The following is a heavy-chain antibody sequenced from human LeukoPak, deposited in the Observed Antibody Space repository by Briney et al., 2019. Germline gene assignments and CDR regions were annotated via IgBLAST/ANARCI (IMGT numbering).Heavy chain of an antibody. CDR2: INPNSGGT. CDR1: GYTFTGYY. Sequence: ASVKVSCEASGYTFTGYYMHWVRQAPGQGLEWMGWINPNSGGTNYAQKFQGRVTMTRDTSISTAYMELSRLRSDDTAVYYCARGGYDSSGYSFDYWGQGTLVTVSS. V-gene: IGHV1-2*02. J-gene: IGHJ4*02. D-gene: IGHD3-22*01. CDR3: ARGGYDSSGYSFDY.